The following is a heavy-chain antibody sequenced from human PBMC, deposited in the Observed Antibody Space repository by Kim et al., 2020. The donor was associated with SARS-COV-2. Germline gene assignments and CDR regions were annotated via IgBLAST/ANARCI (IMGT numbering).Heavy chain of an antibody. D-gene: IGHD3-22*01. CDR3: ARGRGDDSSGYYPFRFDY. V-gene: IGHV4-34*01. Sequence: SETLSLTCAVYGGSFSGYYWSWIRQPPGKGLEWIGEINHSGSTNYNPSLKSRVTISVDTSKNQFSLKLSSVTAADTAVYYCARGRGDDSSGYYPFRFDY. CDR2: INHSGST. CDR1: GGSFSGYY. J-gene: IGHJ4*01.